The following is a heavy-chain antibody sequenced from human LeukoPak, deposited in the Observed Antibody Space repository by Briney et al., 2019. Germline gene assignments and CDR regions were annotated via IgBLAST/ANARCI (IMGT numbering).Heavy chain of an antibody. Sequence: GGPLRLSCAASGFTFSSYGMHWVRQAPGKGLEWVAVISYDGSDKYYTDSVKGRFTISRDSSKNALYLQMNSLRVEDTAVYYCAKDRMSIAAAVFLFDYWGQGTLVTVSS. J-gene: IGHJ4*02. CDR2: ISYDGSDK. CDR1: GFTFSSYG. V-gene: IGHV3-30*18. D-gene: IGHD6-13*01. CDR3: AKDRMSIAAAVFLFDY.